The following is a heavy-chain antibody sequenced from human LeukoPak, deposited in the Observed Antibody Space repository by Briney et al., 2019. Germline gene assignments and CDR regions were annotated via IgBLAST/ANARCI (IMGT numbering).Heavy chain of an antibody. CDR3: AREWPLGELLHAFDI. CDR1: GFTFSSYG. V-gene: IGHV3-30*03. D-gene: IGHD1-26*01. J-gene: IGHJ3*02. Sequence: GRSLRPSCAASGFTFSSYGMQWVRQAPGKGLEWVAVISYDESNKWYADSVKGRFTTSRDNSQNTMSLQMNSLRAEDTAVYYCAREWPLGELLHAFDIWGQGTMVTVSS. CDR2: ISYDESNK.